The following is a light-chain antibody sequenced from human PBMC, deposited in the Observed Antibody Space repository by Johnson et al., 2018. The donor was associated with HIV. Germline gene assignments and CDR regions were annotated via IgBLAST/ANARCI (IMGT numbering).Light chain of an antibody. J-gene: IGLJ1*01. V-gene: IGLV1-51*02. Sequence: HSVLTQPPSVSAAPGQKVTISCSGGSSNIGNNYVSWYQQLPGTAPKLLIYENDKRPSGIPDRFSGSKSGTSASLGITGLQTGDEADYYCGTWDISLSAGVCGTGTKVTVL. CDR1: SSNIGNNY. CDR2: END. CDR3: GTWDISLSAGV.